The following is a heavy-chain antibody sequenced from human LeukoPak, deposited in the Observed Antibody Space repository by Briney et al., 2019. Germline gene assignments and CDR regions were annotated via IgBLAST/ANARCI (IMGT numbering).Heavy chain of an antibody. CDR2: IWYDGSNK. J-gene: IGHJ4*02. CDR1: GFTFSSYG. V-gene: IGHV3-33*01. Sequence: GGSLRLCCAASGFTFSSYGMHWVRQAPGKGLEWVAVIWYDGSNKYYADSVKGRFTISRDNSKNTLYLQMNSLRAEDTAVYYCARGGFYGDYPIDYWGQGTLVTVSS. CDR3: ARGGFYGDYPIDY. D-gene: IGHD4-17*01.